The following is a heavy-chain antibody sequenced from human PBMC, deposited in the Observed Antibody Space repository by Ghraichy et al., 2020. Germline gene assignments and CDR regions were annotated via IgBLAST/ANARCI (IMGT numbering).Heavy chain of an antibody. Sequence: SETLSLTCAVSGYSISSGYYWGWIRQPPGKGLEWIGSIYHSGSTYYNPSLKSRVTISVDTSKNQFSLKLSSVTAADTAVYYCARDTVTTIYYFDYWGQGTLVTVSS. J-gene: IGHJ4*02. V-gene: IGHV4-38-2*02. D-gene: IGHD4-17*01. CDR2: IYHSGST. CDR3: ARDTVTTIYYFDY. CDR1: GYSISSGYY.